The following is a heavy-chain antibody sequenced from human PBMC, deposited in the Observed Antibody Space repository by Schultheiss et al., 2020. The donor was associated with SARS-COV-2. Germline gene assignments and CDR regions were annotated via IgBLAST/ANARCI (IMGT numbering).Heavy chain of an antibody. CDR3: ARDNASGGTGDAFDI. D-gene: IGHD1-1*01. V-gene: IGHV1-2*04. CDR1: GYTFTSYG. CDR2: INPNSGAT. J-gene: IGHJ3*02. Sequence: ASVKVSCKASGYTFTSYGISWVRQATGQGLEWMGWINPNSGATNYAQKFQGWVTMTRDTSISTAYMEVGRLRSDDTAFYYCARDNASGGTGDAFDIWGQGTMVTVSS.